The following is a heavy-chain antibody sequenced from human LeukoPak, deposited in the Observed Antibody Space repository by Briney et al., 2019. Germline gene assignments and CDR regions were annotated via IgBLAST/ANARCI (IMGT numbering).Heavy chain of an antibody. V-gene: IGHV3-21*01. Sequence: PGGSLRLSCAASGFTFSSYSMNWVRQAPGKGLEWVSSISSSSSYIYYADPVKGRFTISRDNAKNSLYLQMNSLRAEDTAVYYCARDRIVVVPAANLPDAFDIWGQGTMVTVSS. J-gene: IGHJ3*02. CDR2: ISSSSSYI. CDR1: GFTFSSYS. D-gene: IGHD2-2*01. CDR3: ARDRIVVVPAANLPDAFDI.